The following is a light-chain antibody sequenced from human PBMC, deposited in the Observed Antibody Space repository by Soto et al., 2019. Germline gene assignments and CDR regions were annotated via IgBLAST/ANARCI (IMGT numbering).Light chain of an antibody. V-gene: IGKV1-5*01. Sequence: DIQMTPSPSTLSASVLYIVTITFRSSQSISSWLAWYQQKPGKAPKLLIYDASSLESGVPSRFSGSGSGTEFTLTISSLQPDDFATYYCQNYNSYSEEFGQGTKVGIK. CDR3: QNYNSYSEE. CDR1: QSISSW. J-gene: IGKJ1*01. CDR2: DAS.